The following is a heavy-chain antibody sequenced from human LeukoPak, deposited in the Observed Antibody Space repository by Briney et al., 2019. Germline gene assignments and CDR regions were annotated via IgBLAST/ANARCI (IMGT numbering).Heavy chain of an antibody. D-gene: IGHD2-15*01. V-gene: IGHV3-48*01. Sequence: GGSLRLSCAASGFTFSSYSMNWVRQAPGKGLEWVSYISSSSSTIYYADSVKGRFTISRDNAKNSLYLQMNSLRAEDTAVYYCARGVVVAATSYGMDVWGQGTTVTVSS. CDR1: GFTFSSYS. J-gene: IGHJ6*02. CDR3: ARGVVVAATSYGMDV. CDR2: ISSSSSTI.